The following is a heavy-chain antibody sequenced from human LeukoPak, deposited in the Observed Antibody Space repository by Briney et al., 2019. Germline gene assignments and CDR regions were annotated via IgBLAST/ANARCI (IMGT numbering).Heavy chain of an antibody. CDR3: AKLHSATITADFDH. Sequence: SGGSLRLSCAASGFTFSSSSMSWVRQAPGKGLEWVSGISIGGDYTYYADSVKGRFTISRDNSKNTLSLQMSNLRAEDTAIYYCAKLHSATITADFDHWGQGTLVTVSS. CDR2: ISIGGDYT. J-gene: IGHJ4*02. D-gene: IGHD1-14*01. CDR1: GFTFSSSS. V-gene: IGHV3-23*01.